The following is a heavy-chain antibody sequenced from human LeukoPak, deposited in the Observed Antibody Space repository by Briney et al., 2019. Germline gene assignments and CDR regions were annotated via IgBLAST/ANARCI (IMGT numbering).Heavy chain of an antibody. CDR3: AKAAAERCASIKCYPFDS. CDR1: GFSFNSYA. V-gene: IGHV3-23*01. Sequence: GGSLRLSCTASGFSFNSYAMDWVRQAPGKGLEWVASIIGPGGDTYHAGSVRGRFTISRDNSKNTLYLQMSHLRVEDTALYYCAKAAAERCASIKCYPFDSWGQGTLVAVSS. D-gene: IGHD1-1*01. CDR2: IIGPGGDT. J-gene: IGHJ4*02.